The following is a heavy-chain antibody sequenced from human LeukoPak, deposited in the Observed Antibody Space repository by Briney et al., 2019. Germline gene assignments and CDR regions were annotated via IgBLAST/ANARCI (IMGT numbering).Heavy chain of an antibody. CDR3: ARDLEDCSGGSCPNWFDP. CDR1: GGSISSSSYY. CDR2: IYHSGST. D-gene: IGHD2-15*01. J-gene: IGHJ5*02. V-gene: IGHV4-39*07. Sequence: SETLSLTCTVSGGSISSSSYYWGWIRQPPGKGLEWIGSIYHSGSTNYNPSLKSRVTISVDKSKNQFSLKLSSVTAADTAVYYCARDLEDCSGGSCPNWFDPWGQGTLVTVSS.